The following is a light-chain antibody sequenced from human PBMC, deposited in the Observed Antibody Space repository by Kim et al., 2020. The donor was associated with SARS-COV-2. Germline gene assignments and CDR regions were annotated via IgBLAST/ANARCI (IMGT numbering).Light chain of an antibody. V-gene: IGLV2-14*03. CDR3: SSYTSSSTRV. J-gene: IGLJ1*01. CDR1: SSDVGGYNY. Sequence: GQSITIYCTGTSSDVGGYNYVSWYQHHPGKAPILMIYDVSNRPSGVSNRFSGSKSGNTASLTISGLQAEDEADYYCSSYTSSSTRVFGTGTKVTVL. CDR2: DVS.